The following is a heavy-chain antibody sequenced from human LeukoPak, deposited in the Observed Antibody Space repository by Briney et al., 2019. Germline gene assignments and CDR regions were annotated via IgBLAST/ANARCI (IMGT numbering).Heavy chain of an antibody. CDR1: GGSISSSSYY. Sequence: NPSETLSLTCTVSGGSISSSSYYWGWIRQPPGKGLEWIGEINHSGSTNYNPSLKSRVTISVDTSKNQFSLKLSSVTAADTAVYYCARGLSTPRGPHYFDYWGQGTLVTVSS. CDR3: ARGLSTPRGPHYFDY. J-gene: IGHJ4*02. CDR2: INHSGST. V-gene: IGHV4-39*07. D-gene: IGHD2-15*01.